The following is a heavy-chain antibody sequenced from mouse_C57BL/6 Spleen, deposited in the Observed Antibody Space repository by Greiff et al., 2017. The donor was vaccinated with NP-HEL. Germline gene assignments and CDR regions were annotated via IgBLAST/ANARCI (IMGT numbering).Heavy chain of an antibody. Sequence: EVKLVESGGDLVKPGGSLKLSCAASGFTFSSYGMSWVRQTPDKRLEWVATISSGGSYTYYPDSVKGRFTISRDNAKNTLYLQMSSLKSEDTAMYYCARHDGYLAYWGQGTLVTVSA. CDR3: ARHDGYLAY. V-gene: IGHV5-6*01. CDR2: ISSGGSYT. D-gene: IGHD2-3*01. CDR1: GFTFSSYG. J-gene: IGHJ3*01.